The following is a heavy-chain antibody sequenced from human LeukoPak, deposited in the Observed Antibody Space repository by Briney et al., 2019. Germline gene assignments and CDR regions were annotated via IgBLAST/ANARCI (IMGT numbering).Heavy chain of an antibody. V-gene: IGHV3-23*01. CDR3: AKPIYNSGWYDY. CDR2: ISGSGGST. CDR1: GFTFSGYA. D-gene: IGHD6-19*01. J-gene: IGHJ4*02. Sequence: GGSLRLSCAVSGFTFSGYAMSWVRQAPGKGLEWVSAISGSGGSTYYADSVKGRFTISRDNSKNTLYLQMNSLRAEDTALYYCAKPIYNSGWYDYWGQGTLVTVAS.